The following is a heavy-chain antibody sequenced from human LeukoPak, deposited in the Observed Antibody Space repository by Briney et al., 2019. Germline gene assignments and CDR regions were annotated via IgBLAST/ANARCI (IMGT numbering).Heavy chain of an antibody. V-gene: IGHV4-34*01. CDR1: GGSFSGYY. J-gene: IGHJ4*02. Sequence: SETLSLTCAVYGGSFSGYYWSWIRQPPGKGLEWIGEINHSGSTNYNPPLKSRVTMSVDTSKNQFSVKLSSVTAADTAVYYCAGLPGFGGFDYWGQGTLVTVSS. D-gene: IGHD3-10*01. CDR2: INHSGST. CDR3: AGLPGFGGFDY.